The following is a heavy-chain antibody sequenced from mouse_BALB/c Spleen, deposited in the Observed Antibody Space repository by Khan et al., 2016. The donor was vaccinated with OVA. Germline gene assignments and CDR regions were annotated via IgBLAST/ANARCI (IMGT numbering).Heavy chain of an antibody. D-gene: IGHD1-2*01. CDR3: ARTARIKY. CDR2: ISYSGST. J-gene: IGHJ2*01. CDR1: VYSITSGYG. Sequence: EVQLQESGPGLVKPSQSLSLTCTVTVYSITSGYGWNWIRQFPGNKLEWMGYISYSGSTNYNPSLKSRISIHRDTTKNQFLLQLNSVTTKDTATYYCARTARIKYWGKGTTLTVSS. V-gene: IGHV3-2*02.